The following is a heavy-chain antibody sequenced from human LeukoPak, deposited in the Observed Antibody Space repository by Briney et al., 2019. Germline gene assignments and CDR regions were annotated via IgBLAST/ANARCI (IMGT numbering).Heavy chain of an antibody. V-gene: IGHV3-11*04. CDR3: ARDTPGEESH. CDR2: ISGSGSSK. D-gene: IGHD2-2*01. CDR1: GFSFSDYY. J-gene: IGHJ4*02. Sequence: GGSLRLSCAASGFSFSDYYMTWIRQAPGKGLEWVSYISGSGSSKYYADSVKGRFTISRDNAKNSLYLQMNSLRGEDTAVYYCARDTPGEESHWGQGTLVTVSS.